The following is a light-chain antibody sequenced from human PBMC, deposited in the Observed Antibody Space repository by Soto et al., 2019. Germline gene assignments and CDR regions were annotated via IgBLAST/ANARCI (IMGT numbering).Light chain of an antibody. Sequence: QSALTQPASVSGSPGQSITISCTGTSSDVGDYNYVSWYQQHPGKAPKLMIYDVSNRPSGVSNCFSGSKSGNTASLTVSGLQAEDEADYYCSSYAASNNFYFVFGGGTKVTVL. CDR2: DVS. CDR1: SSDVGDYNY. CDR3: SSYAASNNFYFV. V-gene: IGLV2-14*01. J-gene: IGLJ3*02.